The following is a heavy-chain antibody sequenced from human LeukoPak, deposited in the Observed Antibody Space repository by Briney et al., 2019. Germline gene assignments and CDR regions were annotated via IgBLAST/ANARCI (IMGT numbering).Heavy chain of an antibody. V-gene: IGHV3-33*01. CDR1: GFTFSNYG. J-gene: IGHJ4*02. CDR2: IWYDGSNK. D-gene: IGHD7-27*01. Sequence: PGGSLRLSCAATGFTFSNYGMHWVRQAPGKGLEWVAAIWYDGSNKYYGDSVKGRFTISRDNSKNTLYLQMNSLRAEDTAAYYCARVWAWGSGNYFDNWGQGTLVTVSS. CDR3: ARVWAWGSGNYFDN.